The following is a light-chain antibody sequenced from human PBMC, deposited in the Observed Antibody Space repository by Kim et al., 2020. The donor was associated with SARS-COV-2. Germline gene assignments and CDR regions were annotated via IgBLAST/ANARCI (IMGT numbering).Light chain of an antibody. CDR3: QVWDSSAV. Sequence: SAAPGKCATSTCGGNNSESKYLHWYQQKPGPAPVLVIYYDSDRPSGIPVRFSGSNSGNTATLTIGRVEAGDEADYYCQVWDSSAVFGGGTQLTVL. J-gene: IGLJ3*02. V-gene: IGLV3-21*04. CDR1: NSESKY. CDR2: YDS.